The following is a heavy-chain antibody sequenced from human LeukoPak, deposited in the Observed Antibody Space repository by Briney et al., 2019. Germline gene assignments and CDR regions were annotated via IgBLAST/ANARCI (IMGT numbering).Heavy chain of an antibody. CDR1: GFTFSSYG. J-gene: IGHJ4*02. Sequence: GGTLRLSCAASGFTFSSYGMNWVRQAPGKGLEWVSAISGSGGSTYYADSVKGRFTISRDNSKNTLYLQMNSLRAEDTAVYYCAKATDYDSSGYYYPTYFDYWGQGTLVTVSS. CDR2: ISGSGGST. D-gene: IGHD3-22*01. V-gene: IGHV3-23*01. CDR3: AKATDYDSSGYYYPTYFDY.